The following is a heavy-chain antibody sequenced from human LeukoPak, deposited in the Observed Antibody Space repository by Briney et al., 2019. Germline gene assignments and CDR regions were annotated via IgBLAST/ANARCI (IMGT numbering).Heavy chain of an antibody. CDR3: ARGRIAAPYRYYYYYMDV. D-gene: IGHD6-6*01. J-gene: IGHJ6*03. Sequence: SETLSLTCAVYGGSFSGYYWSWIRQPPGKGLEWIGEINHSGSTNYNPSLKSRVTISVDTSKNQFSLKLSSVTAADTAVYYCARGRIAAPYRYYYYYMDVWGEGTTVTVSS. V-gene: IGHV4-34*01. CDR1: GGSFSGYY. CDR2: INHSGST.